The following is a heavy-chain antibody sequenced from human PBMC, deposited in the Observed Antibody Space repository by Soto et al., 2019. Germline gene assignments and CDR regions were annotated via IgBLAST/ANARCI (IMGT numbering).Heavy chain of an antibody. CDR2: ISGSGGST. J-gene: IGHJ6*02. D-gene: IGHD6-13*01. CDR3: AKDLRKGSSPDYSYGMDV. Sequence: EVQLLESGGGLVQPGGSLRLSCAASGFTFSSYAMSWVRQAPGKGLEWVSAISGSGGSTYYADSVKGRFTISRDNSKNTLYLQMNSLRAEDTAVYYGAKDLRKGSSPDYSYGMDVWGQGTTVTVSS. CDR1: GFTFSSYA. V-gene: IGHV3-23*01.